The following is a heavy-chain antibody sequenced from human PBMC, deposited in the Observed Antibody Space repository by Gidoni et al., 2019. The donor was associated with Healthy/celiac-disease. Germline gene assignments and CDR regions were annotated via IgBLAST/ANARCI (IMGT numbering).Heavy chain of an antibody. Sequence: QVQLQQWGAGLLKPSETLSLTCAVYGGSFSGYYWSWIRQPPGKGLEWIGEINHSGSTNYNPSLKSRVTISVDTSKNQFSLKLSSVTAADTAVYYCARWRWHDSFDPWGQGTLVTVSS. V-gene: IGHV4-34*01. J-gene: IGHJ5*02. D-gene: IGHD3-3*01. CDR1: GGSFSGYY. CDR3: ARWRWHDSFDP. CDR2: INHSGST.